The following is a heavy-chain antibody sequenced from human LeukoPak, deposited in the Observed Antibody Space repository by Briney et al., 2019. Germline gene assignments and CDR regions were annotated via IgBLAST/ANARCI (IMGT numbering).Heavy chain of an antibody. J-gene: IGHJ3*02. CDR2: IYYSGST. CDR3: ARKGYYYDSSGYRQTDAFDI. CDR1: GGSISSSSYY. D-gene: IGHD3-22*01. V-gene: IGHV4-39*07. Sequence: PSETLSLTCTVSGGSISSSSYYGGWIRQPPGKGLEWIGSIYYSGSTYYNPSLKSRVTTSVDTSKNQFSLKLSSVTAADTAVYYCARKGYYYDSSGYRQTDAFDIWGQGTMVTVSS.